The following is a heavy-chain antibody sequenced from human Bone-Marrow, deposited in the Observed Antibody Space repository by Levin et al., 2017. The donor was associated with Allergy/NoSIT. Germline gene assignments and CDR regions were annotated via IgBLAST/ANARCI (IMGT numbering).Heavy chain of an antibody. Sequence: PGGSLRLSCTTSEFIFNNAWMNWVRQAPGKGLEWVARIKREIEGRTTDYAAPVRGRFTVSRDASKNTLYLQLNGLETEDTAVYYCAADTVSTSDYAMDFWGQGTTVTVSS. D-gene: IGHD4-17*01. CDR3: AADTVSTSDYAMDF. CDR1: EFIFNNAW. V-gene: IGHV3-15*01. J-gene: IGHJ6*02. CDR2: IKREIEGRTT.